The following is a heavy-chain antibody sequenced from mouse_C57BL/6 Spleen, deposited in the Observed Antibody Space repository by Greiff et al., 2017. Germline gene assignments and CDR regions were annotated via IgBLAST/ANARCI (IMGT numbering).Heavy chain of an antibody. CDR2: IRSKSNNYAT. V-gene: IGHV10-1*01. CDR1: GFSFNTYA. D-gene: IGHD2-1*01. Sequence: EVNLVESGGGLVQPKGSLKLSCAASGFSFNTYAMNWVRQAPGKGLEWVARIRSKSNNYATYYADSVKDRFTISRDDSESMLYLQMNNLKTEDTAMYYCVRQVSTISWYFDVWGTGTTVTVSS. CDR3: VRQVSTISWYFDV. J-gene: IGHJ1*03.